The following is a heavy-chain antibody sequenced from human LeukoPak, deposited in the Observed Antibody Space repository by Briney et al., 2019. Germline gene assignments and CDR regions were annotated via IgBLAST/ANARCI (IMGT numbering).Heavy chain of an antibody. CDR1: GGSISSSSYY. CDR3: ARQYYDYVWGSYRDLYYFYY. D-gene: IGHD3-16*02. V-gene: IGHV4-39*01. CDR2: IYYSGNT. J-gene: IGHJ4*02. Sequence: SETLSLTCTVSGGSISSSSYYWGWIRQPPGKGLEWIGRIYYSGNTYYNPSLKSRVTISVDTSKNLFSLKLSSVTAADTAVYYCARQYYDYVWGSYRDLYYFYYWGQGTLVTVSS.